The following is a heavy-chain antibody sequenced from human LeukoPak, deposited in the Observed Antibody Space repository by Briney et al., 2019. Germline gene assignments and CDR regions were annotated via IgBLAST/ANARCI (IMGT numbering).Heavy chain of an antibody. CDR2: IYTSGST. J-gene: IGHJ4*02. Sequence: KPSQTLSLTCTVSGGSISSGSYYWSWIRQPAWKGLEWIGRIYTSGSTNYNPSLKSRVTISVDTSKNQFSLKLSSVTAADTAVYYCARERELVRFDYWGQGTLVTVSS. CDR3: ARERELVRFDY. CDR1: GGSISSGSYY. V-gene: IGHV4-61*02. D-gene: IGHD1-26*01.